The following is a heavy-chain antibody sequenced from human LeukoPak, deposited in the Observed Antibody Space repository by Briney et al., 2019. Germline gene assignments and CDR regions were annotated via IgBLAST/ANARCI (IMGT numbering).Heavy chain of an antibody. J-gene: IGHJ6*03. V-gene: IGHV4-59*01. Sequence: SETLSLTCAVYGGSFSGYYWSWIRQPPGKGLEWIGYIYYSGSTNYNPSLKSRVTISVDTSKNQFSLKLSSVTAADTAVYYCASLGYYYMDVWGKGTTVTVSS. CDR2: IYYSGST. CDR1: GGSFSGYY. CDR3: ASLGYYYMDV.